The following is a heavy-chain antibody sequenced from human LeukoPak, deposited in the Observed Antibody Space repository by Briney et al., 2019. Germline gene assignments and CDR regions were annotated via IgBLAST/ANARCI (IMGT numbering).Heavy chain of an antibody. V-gene: IGHV4-30-4*01. CDR2: IYYSGST. J-gene: IGHJ4*02. CDR1: GGSISSGDYY. Sequence: SETLSLTCTVSGGSISSGDYYWSWIRQPPGKGLEWIGYIYYSGSTYYNPSLKSRVTISVDTSKNQFSLKLSSVTAADTAVYYCARDRVASGIDYWGQGTLVTVSS. D-gene: IGHD3-10*01. CDR3: ARDRVASGIDY.